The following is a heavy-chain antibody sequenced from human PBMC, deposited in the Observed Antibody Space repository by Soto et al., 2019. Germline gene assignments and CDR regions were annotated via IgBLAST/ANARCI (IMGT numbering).Heavy chain of an antibody. J-gene: IGHJ4*02. CDR3: TRGRPPRY. CDR2: IDHTGTT. V-gene: IGHV4-34*01. Sequence: SETLSLTCTVSGESFSGYYWSWIRQSPGKGLEWIGDIDHTGTTHYNPSLKNRVTILVDRSKKHFSLTLTSVTTADTAEYFCTRGRPPRYWGQGTPVTVSS. CDR1: GESFSGYY.